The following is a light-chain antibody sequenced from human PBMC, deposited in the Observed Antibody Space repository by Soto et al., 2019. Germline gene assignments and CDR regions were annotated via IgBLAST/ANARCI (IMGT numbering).Light chain of an antibody. Sequence: DIQMTQSPSTLYASVGDRVTITCRASQSISSWLAWYQQKPGKAPKLLIYDDSSLESGVPARFCGYGSGTEFTLTVRSLQPGDFATYYCQQYNSYPRTFGQGTKVEIK. V-gene: IGKV1-5*01. CDR1: QSISSW. CDR2: DDS. J-gene: IGKJ1*01. CDR3: QQYNSYPRT.